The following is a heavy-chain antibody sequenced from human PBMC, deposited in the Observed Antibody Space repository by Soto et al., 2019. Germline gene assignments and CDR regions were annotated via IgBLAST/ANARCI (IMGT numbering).Heavy chain of an antibody. CDR3: SAYYDSSGYPFDY. V-gene: IGHV4-39*01. Sequence: LSLTCTASGGSISSSSYYWGWIRQPPGKGLEWIGSIYYSGSTYHNPSLKSRVTISVDTSKNQFSLKLSSVTAADTAVYYCSAYYDSSGYPFDYWGQGTLVTVSS. J-gene: IGHJ4*02. CDR2: IYYSGST. D-gene: IGHD3-22*01. CDR1: GGSISSSSYY.